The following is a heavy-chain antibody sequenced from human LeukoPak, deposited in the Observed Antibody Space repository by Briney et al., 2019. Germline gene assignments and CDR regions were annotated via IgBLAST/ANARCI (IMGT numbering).Heavy chain of an antibody. V-gene: IGHV3-23*01. CDR3: ARRGQELGHVFDI. D-gene: IGHD7-27*01. Sequence: GGSLRLSCAASGFSFSSYFMTWARQPPGKGLEWVSAISASGDETHYADSVKGRFTISRDNSKNTLYLQMDSLRPEDTALYYCARRGQELGHVFDIWGQGTMVTVSS. J-gene: IGHJ3*02. CDR2: ISASGDET. CDR1: GFSFSSYF.